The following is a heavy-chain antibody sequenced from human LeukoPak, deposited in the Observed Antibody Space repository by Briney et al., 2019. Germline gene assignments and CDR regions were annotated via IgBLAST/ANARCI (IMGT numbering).Heavy chain of an antibody. V-gene: IGHV3-53*01. CDR2: VYRDGST. Sequence: RGSLRLSCAASGFTVRSTYMSWVRQAPGKGLEWVSVVYRDGSTYYADSVKGRLTISRDISKNTVFLQMNSLRVEDTAVYYCVSLWFGELSVNNNYHMDAWGKGTTVTISS. D-gene: IGHD3-10*01. CDR1: GFTVRSTY. J-gene: IGHJ6*03. CDR3: VSLWFGELSVNNNYHMDA.